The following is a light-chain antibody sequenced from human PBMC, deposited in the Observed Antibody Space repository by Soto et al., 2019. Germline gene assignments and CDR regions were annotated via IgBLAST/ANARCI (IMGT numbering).Light chain of an antibody. CDR1: TSNIGTNT. J-gene: IGLJ2*01. Sequence: QSVLTQSPSASGTPGQRVSISCSGSTSNIGTNTVSWYQHVPGTAPKLLIYSNDQRPSAVPGRFSGSKSGTSASLAISGLLSEDEADSYCATWDDSLNVVFGGATKVTVL. CDR3: ATWDDSLNVV. V-gene: IGLV1-44*01. CDR2: SND.